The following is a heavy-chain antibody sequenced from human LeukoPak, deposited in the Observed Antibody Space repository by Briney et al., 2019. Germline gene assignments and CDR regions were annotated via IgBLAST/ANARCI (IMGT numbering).Heavy chain of an antibody. D-gene: IGHD5-18*01. CDR2: INPNSGGT. CDR1: GYTFTGYY. Sequence: GASVKRSCKASGYTFTGYYMHWVRQAPGQVLQWMGWINPNSGGTNYAQKFQGRVTMTRDTSISTAYMELSRLRSDDTAVYYCARPDVDTAMFDYWGQGTLVTVSS. V-gene: IGHV1-2*02. CDR3: ARPDVDTAMFDY. J-gene: IGHJ4*02.